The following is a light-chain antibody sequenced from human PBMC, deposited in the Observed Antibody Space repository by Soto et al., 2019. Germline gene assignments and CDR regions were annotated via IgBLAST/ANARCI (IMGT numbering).Light chain of an antibody. CDR1: QSVSSN. CDR3: QQYNNWPPPWT. Sequence: EIVMTQSPATLSVSPGERATLSCRASQSVSSNLAWYQQKPGQAPRLLIYGASTRATGIPARFSGSGSGTEFTLTISSLQSEDFAVYYCQQYNNWPPPWTFGQGTKLEIK. CDR2: GAS. J-gene: IGKJ2*02. V-gene: IGKV3-15*01.